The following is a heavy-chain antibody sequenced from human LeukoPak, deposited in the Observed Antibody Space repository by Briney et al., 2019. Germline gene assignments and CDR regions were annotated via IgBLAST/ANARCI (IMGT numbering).Heavy chain of an antibody. J-gene: IGHJ5*02. CDR2: ISSSSYI. CDR3: ARGPPGGYSTNWFDP. V-gene: IGHV3-21*01. Sequence: GGSLRLSCAASGFTFSSYSMNWVRQAPGKGLEWVSSISSSSYIYYADSVKGRFTISRDNAKNSLYLQMNSLRAEDTAVYYCARGPPGGYSTNWFDPWGQGTLVTVSS. CDR1: GFTFSSYS. D-gene: IGHD3-3*01.